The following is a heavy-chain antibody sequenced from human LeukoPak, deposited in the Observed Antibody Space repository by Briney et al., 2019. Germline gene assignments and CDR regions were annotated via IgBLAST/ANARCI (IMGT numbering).Heavy chain of an antibody. CDR1: GFSFSNAW. V-gene: IGHV3-15*01. CDR3: TTPDDYVSNYFDY. D-gene: IGHD3-16*01. J-gene: IGHJ4*02. Sequence: GGSLRLSCAASGFSFSNAWMSWVRQAPGKVLEWVGRIKSKTDGGTTDYAAPVKGRFTISRDDSKHTLYLQMNSLKTEDTAVYYCTTPDDYVSNYFDYWGQGTLVTVSS. CDR2: IKSKTDGGTT.